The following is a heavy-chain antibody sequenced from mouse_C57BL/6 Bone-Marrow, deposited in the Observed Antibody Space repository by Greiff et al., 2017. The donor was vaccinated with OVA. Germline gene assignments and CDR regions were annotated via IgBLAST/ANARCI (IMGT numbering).Heavy chain of an antibody. V-gene: IGHV1-54*01. CDR3: ARSVVATDYYAMDY. CDR1: GYAFTNYL. Sequence: VKLQESGAELVRPGTSVKVSCKASGYAFTNYLIEWVKQRPGQGLEWIGVINPGSGGTNYNEKFKGKATLTADKSSSTAYMQLSSLTSEDSAVYFCARSVVATDYYAMDYWGQGTSVTVSS. J-gene: IGHJ4*01. CDR2: INPGSGGT. D-gene: IGHD1-1*01.